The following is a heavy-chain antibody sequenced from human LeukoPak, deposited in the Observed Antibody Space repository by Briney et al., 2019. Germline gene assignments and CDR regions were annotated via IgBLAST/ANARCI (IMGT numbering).Heavy chain of an antibody. CDR2: IKKDGSEK. CDR1: GFTFSSYG. D-gene: IGHD5-18*01. Sequence: GGSLRLSCAASGFTFSSYGMHWVRQAPGKGLEWVANIKKDGSEKYYVDAVKGRFTISRDNAKTSLYLQMNSLRAEDTAVYYCARDLSGIAGYTYGRGIDYWGQGTLVTVSS. J-gene: IGHJ4*02. V-gene: IGHV3-7*01. CDR3: ARDLSGIAGYTYGRGIDY.